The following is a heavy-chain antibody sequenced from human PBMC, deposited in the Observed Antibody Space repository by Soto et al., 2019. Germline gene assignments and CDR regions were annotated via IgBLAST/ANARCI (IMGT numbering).Heavy chain of an antibody. CDR3: ARGPPFVGDRPWGYMDV. D-gene: IGHD4-17*01. J-gene: IGHJ6*03. CDR1: GGSFSGYY. Sequence: QVQLQQWGAGLLKPSETLSLTCAVYGGSFSGYYWSWIRQPPGKGLEWIGEINHSGSTNYTPSLKCRVTISVDTSKNQFSLKLSSVTAADTAVYYCARGPPFVGDRPWGYMDVWGKGTTVTVSS. V-gene: IGHV4-34*01. CDR2: INHSGST.